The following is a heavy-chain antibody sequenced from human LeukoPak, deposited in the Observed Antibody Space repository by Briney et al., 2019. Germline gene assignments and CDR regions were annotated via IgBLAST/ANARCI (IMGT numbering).Heavy chain of an antibody. J-gene: IGHJ4*02. D-gene: IGHD6-19*01. V-gene: IGHV3-48*03. CDR2: ISSSGSTI. CDR3: ARTNSKKQWGPSYYFDY. Sequence: GGSLRLSCAASGFTFSSYEMNWARQAPGKGLEWVSYISSSGSTIYYADSVKGRFTISRDNAKNSLYLQMNSLRAEDTAVYYCARTNSKKQWGPSYYFDYWGQGTLVTVSS. CDR1: GFTFSSYE.